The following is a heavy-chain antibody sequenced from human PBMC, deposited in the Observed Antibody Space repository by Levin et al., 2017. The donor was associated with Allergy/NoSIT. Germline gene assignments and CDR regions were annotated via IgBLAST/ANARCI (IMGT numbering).Heavy chain of an antibody. CDR2: ISYDGSNK. J-gene: IGHJ4*02. V-gene: IGHV3-30*18. CDR3: AKDYGKRVVGYCSSTSCRHFDY. D-gene: IGHD2-2*01. CDR1: GFTFSSYG. Sequence: GESLKISCAASGFTFSSYGMHWVRQAPGKGLEWVAVISYDGSNKYYADSVKGRFTISRDNSKNTLYLQMNSLRAEDTAVYYCAKDYGKRVVGYCSSTSCRHFDYWGQGTLVTVSS.